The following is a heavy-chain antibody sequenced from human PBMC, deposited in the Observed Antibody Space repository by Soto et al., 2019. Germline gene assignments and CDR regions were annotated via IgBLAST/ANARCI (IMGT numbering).Heavy chain of an antibody. V-gene: IGHV1-24*01. D-gene: IGHD5-12*01. CDR2: FVPEDGET. J-gene: IGHJ6*02. Sequence: ASVKVSCKVSGDTLTELSMHWVRQAPGKGLEWMGGFVPEDGETIYAQKFQGRVTMTEDTSTDKAYIELSSLRSEDTAVYYWATALPYSVYCPYGMDFWAQGTTVSLS. CDR3: ATALPYSVYCPYGMDF. CDR1: GDTLTELS.